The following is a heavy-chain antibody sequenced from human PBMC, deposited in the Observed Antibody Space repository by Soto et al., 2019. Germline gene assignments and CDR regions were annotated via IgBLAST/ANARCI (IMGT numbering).Heavy chain of an antibody. D-gene: IGHD3-10*01. CDR3: AHVLRGVPADY. Sequence: QITLKESGPTLVKPTQTLTLTCTFSGFSLSTSGVGVGWIRQPPGKALEWLALIYWNDDKRYSPSLKSRLTITKDTSKNQVVLTMTNMDPVDTTTYYCAHVLRGVPADYWGQGTLVTVSS. V-gene: IGHV2-5*01. CDR2: IYWNDDK. J-gene: IGHJ4*02. CDR1: GFSLSTSGVG.